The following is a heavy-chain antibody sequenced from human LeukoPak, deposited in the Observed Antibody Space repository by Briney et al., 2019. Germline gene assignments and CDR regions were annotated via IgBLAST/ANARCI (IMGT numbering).Heavy chain of an antibody. J-gene: IGHJ4*02. Sequence: GGSLRLSCAASGFTFSSYGMHWVRQAPGKGLEWVAFIRYDGSNKYYADSVKGRFTISRDNSKSTLYLQMNSLRAEDTAVYYCARDPVGDGYVDYWGQGTLVTVSS. CDR1: GFTFSSYG. CDR3: ARDPVGDGYVDY. V-gene: IGHV3-30*02. CDR2: IRYDGSNK. D-gene: IGHD2-21*01.